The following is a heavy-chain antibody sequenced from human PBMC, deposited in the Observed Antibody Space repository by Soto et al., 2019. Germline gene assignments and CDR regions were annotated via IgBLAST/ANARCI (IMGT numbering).Heavy chain of an antibody. CDR2: ISARGGSS. J-gene: IGHJ4*02. CDR1: GFSFSSYA. CDR3: AKGSLEYSAAVDH. Sequence: EVQLLESGGDLVQPGGSLRLACAASGFSFSSYAMVWVRQAPGKGLAVVSVISARGGSSYFADSVKGRFTISRDNSKNVLSLELNCLRAEDTAIYFCAKGSLEYSAAVDHRGQGTLV. V-gene: IGHV3-23*01. D-gene: IGHD5-12*01.